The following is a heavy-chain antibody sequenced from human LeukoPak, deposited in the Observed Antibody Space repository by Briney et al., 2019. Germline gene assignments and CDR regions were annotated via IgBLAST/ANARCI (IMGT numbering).Heavy chain of an antibody. V-gene: IGHV1-18*04. CDR1: GYTFSNYG. Sequence: WASVKVSCKASGYTFSNYGISWVRQAPGLGLEWMGWTSYNGNTNYAQKFQDRVTMTTDTSTTTAYMELRSLESDDTAVYYCARHSGSGWQALGYWGQGTLVTVSP. D-gene: IGHD6-19*01. CDR3: ARHSGSGWQALGY. CDR2: TSYNGNT. J-gene: IGHJ4*02.